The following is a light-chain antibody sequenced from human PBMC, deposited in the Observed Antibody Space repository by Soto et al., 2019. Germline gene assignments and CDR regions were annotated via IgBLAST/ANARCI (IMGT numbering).Light chain of an antibody. V-gene: IGKV3D-15*01. CDR2: DIS. J-gene: IGKJ4*01. Sequence: EIVMTQSPATLSVSPGERATLSCRASQSVSRDLAWYQQKPGQAPRLLISDISTRATGIPTRFSGSGSGTEFTLTISSLQSEDFAVYYWQQYNDWPLTFGGGTKVEIK. CDR1: QSVSRD. CDR3: QQYNDWPLT.